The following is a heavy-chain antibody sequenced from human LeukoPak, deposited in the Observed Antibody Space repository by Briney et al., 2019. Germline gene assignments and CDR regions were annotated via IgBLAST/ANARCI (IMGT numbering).Heavy chain of an antibody. CDR1: GYTFTYYD. V-gene: IGHV1-8*01. CDR3: ARDRIPTVTLDAFDI. Sequence: SSVKVSCKASGYTFTYYDINWVRPATGQGLEWMGWMNPNSGNTGYAQKFQGRVTMTRNTSISTAYMELSSLRSEDTAVYYCARDRIPTVTLDAFDIWGQGTMVTVSS. CDR2: MNPNSGNT. D-gene: IGHD4-17*01. J-gene: IGHJ3*02.